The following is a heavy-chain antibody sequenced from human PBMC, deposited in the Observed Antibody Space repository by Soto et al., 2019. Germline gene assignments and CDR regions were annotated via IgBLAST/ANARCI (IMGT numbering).Heavy chain of an antibody. CDR3: ARNRLRQYYYGMDV. Sequence: XESLRISGPGSGSSFANYWIAWVRQIPGKGLEWVGVIYPGDSDTRYSPSFRGQVTISADKSISHVYLQWSSLKASDTAMYYWARNRLRQYYYGMDVWGQGTTVTVSS. CDR1: GSSFANYW. CDR2: IYPGDSDT. D-gene: IGHD3-10*01. J-gene: IGHJ6*02. V-gene: IGHV5-51*01.